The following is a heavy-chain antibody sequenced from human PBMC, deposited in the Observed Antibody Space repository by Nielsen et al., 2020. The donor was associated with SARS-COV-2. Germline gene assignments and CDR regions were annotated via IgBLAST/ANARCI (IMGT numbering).Heavy chain of an antibody. V-gene: IGHV1-18*01. D-gene: IGHD6-19*01. Sequence: ASVKVSCKASGYTFTSYGISWVRQAPGQGLEWMGWISAYNGNTNYAQKLQGRVTMTTDTSTSTAYMELRSLRSDDTAVYYCARGNSGWSPPIRDHYGMDVWGQGTTVTVSS. CDR2: ISAYNGNT. J-gene: IGHJ6*02. CDR1: GYTFTSYG. CDR3: ARGNSGWSPPIRDHYGMDV.